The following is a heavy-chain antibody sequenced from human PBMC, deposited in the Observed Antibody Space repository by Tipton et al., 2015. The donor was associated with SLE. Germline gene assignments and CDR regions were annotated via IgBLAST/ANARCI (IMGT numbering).Heavy chain of an antibody. V-gene: IGHV4-59*11. J-gene: IGHJ4*02. CDR1: GGSITSHY. CDR3: ARSHHDILEVDY. CDR2: ILYSGDT. Sequence: TLSLTCTVSGGSITSHYWSWIRQPPGKGLEWIGNILYSGDTNYNPSLKSRVTISLDTSKNQFSLKLSSVTAADTAVYYCARSHHDILEVDYWGQGSLVTVSS. D-gene: IGHD3-9*01.